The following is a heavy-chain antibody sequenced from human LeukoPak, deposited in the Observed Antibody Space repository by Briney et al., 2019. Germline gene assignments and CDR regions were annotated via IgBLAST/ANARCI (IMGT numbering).Heavy chain of an antibody. J-gene: IGHJ4*02. CDR1: GGSISSSSYY. D-gene: IGHD3-22*01. CDR3: AKGLSSGYYWRHVPAFQDY. V-gene: IGHV4-39*01. Sequence: PSETLSLTCTVSGGSISSSSYYWGWIRQPPGTGLEWIGSIYYSGSTYYSPSLKSRVTISVDTSKNQFSLKLSSVTAADTAVYYCAKGLSSGYYWRHVPAFQDYWGQGTLVTVSS. CDR2: IYYSGST.